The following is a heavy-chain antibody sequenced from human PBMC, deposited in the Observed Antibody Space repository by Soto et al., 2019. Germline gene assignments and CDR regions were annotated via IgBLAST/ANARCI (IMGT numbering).Heavy chain of an antibody. D-gene: IGHD6-6*01. Sequence: SETLSLTWAVYGGFFSGYYWSWIRQPPGKGLEWIGEINHSGSTNYNPSLKSRVTISVDTSKNQFSLKLSSVTAADTAVYYCARESSSSALYYYYYGMDVWGQGTTDTVCS. J-gene: IGHJ6*02. CDR3: ARESSSSALYYYYYGMDV. CDR1: GGFFSGYY. V-gene: IGHV4-34*01. CDR2: INHSGST.